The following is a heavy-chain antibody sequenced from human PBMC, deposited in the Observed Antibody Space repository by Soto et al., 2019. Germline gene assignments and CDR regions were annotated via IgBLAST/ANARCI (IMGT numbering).Heavy chain of an antibody. CDR2: IIPILGIA. J-gene: IGHJ5*02. V-gene: IGHV1-69*08. CDR3: ARDSLRDTVMVPYWFDP. Sequence: QVQLVQSGAEVKKPGSSVKVSCKASGGTFSSYTISWVRQAPGQGLEWMGRIIPILGIANYAQKFQGRVTITADKSTSTAYMELSSLRSEDTAVYYCARDSLRDTVMVPYWFDPGGQGTLVTVSS. D-gene: IGHD5-18*01. CDR1: GGTFSSYT.